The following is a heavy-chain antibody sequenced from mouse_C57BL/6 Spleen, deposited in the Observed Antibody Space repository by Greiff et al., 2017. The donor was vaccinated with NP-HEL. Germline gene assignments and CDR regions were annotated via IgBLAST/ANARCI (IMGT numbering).Heavy chain of an antibody. V-gene: IGHV1-81*01. D-gene: IGHD1-1*01. J-gene: IGHJ3*01. CDR3: ARSDYGSSYWFAY. CDR2: IYPRSGNT. CDR1: GYTFTSYG. Sequence: VQGVESGAELARPGASVKLSCKASGYTFTSYGISWVKQRTGQGLEWIGEIYPRSGNTYYNEKFKGKATLTADKSSSTAYIELRSLTSDDSAVYVCARSDYGSSYWFAYWGQGTLVTVSA.